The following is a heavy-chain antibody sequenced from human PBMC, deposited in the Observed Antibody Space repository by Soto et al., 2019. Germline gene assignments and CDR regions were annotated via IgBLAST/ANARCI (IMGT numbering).Heavy chain of an antibody. D-gene: IGHD6-19*01. J-gene: IGHJ6*02. Sequence: ASVKVSCKASGYTFTGYYMHWVRQAPGQGLEWMGWINPNSGGTNYAQKFQGWVTMTRDTSISTAYMELSRLRSDDTAVYYCARDIGYSSGWYYYYGMDVWGQGTTVTVSS. CDR3: ARDIGYSSGWYYYYGMDV. CDR1: GYTFTGYY. CDR2: INPNSGGT. V-gene: IGHV1-2*04.